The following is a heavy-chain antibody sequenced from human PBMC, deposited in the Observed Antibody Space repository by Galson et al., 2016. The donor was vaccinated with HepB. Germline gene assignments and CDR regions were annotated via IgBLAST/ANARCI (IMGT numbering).Heavy chain of an antibody. V-gene: IGHV1-69*13. Sequence: SVKVSCKASGGAFSNSAISWVRQAPGQGLEWMGGITPVFGTPDYAQKFPGRVTITADESTYTAYMELNSLRSEDTAVYFCAFPVAGRHYYYFAMDVWGQGTTVTVSS. J-gene: IGHJ6*02. CDR3: AFPVAGRHYYYFAMDV. CDR2: ITPVFGTP. D-gene: IGHD6-19*01. CDR1: GGAFSNSA.